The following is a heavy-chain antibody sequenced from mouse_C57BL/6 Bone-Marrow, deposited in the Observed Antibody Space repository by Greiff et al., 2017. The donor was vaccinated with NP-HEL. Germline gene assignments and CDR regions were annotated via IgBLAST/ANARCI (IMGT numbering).Heavy chain of an antibody. D-gene: IGHD1-1*01. J-gene: IGHJ4*01. CDR1: SYTFTDYY. CDR2: IFPGSGST. CDR3: ARLGYGSSSYAMDY. V-gene: IGHV1-75*01. Sequence: QVQLQQSGPELVKPGASVKISCKASSYTFTDYYINWVKQRPGQGLEWIGWIFPGSGSTYYNEKFKGKATLTVDKSSSTAYMLLSSLTSEDSAVYFCARLGYGSSSYAMDYWGQGTSVTVSS.